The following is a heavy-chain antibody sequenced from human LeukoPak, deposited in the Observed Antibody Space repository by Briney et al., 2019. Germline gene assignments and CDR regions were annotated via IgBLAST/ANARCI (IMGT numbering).Heavy chain of an antibody. J-gene: IGHJ4*02. CDR3: AKDARRTSGWYFFDY. V-gene: IGHV3-23*01. CDR1: GFAFSSQA. D-gene: IGHD6-19*01. CDR2: ISDSGSIT. Sequence: GGSLRLSCAASGFAFSSQAMGWVRQAPWKGLEWVSVISDSGSITYYADSVKGRFTISRDNSKNTPFLQMNSLRAEDTAVYYCAKDARRTSGWYFFDYWGQGSLVTVSS.